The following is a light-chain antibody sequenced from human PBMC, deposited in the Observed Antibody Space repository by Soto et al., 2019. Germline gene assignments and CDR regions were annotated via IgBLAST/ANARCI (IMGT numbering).Light chain of an antibody. Sequence: EIVLTQSPDTLPLSPGERATLSCRARQSVSSNYVAWYQQKQGQAPRLLTHGSSSMATCDPDRFSGRGSGTTFTLVISRLEPEDFAVYYCQQYGTSPFTFGQGTKV. CDR3: QQYGTSPFT. CDR1: QSVSSNY. CDR2: GSS. V-gene: IGKV3-20*01. J-gene: IGKJ2*01.